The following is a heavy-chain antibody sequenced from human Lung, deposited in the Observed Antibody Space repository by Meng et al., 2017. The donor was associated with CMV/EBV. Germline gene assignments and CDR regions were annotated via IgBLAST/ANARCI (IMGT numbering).Heavy chain of an antibody. Sequence: SCAASGFTFSSYAMSWVRQAPGKGLEWVSFIYSGDSSTSYADSVKGRFTISRDNSKNTLYLQMNSLRAEDTAVYYCAKVRSGWYYDYWRQGTLVTVSS. CDR3: AKVRSGWYYDY. J-gene: IGHJ4*02. V-gene: IGHV3-23*03. D-gene: IGHD6-19*01. CDR2: IYSGDSST. CDR1: GFTFSSYA.